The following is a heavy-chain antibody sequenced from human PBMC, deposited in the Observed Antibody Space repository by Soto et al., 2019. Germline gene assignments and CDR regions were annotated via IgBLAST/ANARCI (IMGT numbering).Heavy chain of an antibody. V-gene: IGHV1-69*13. CDR2: VIPIFGTA. D-gene: IGHD6-13*01. CDR1: GGTLSSYA. CDR3: ARQRGRDSSSFSSFSSTYYYYGMDV. Sequence: GALVKVSCKASGGTLSSYAISWVRQAPGQGLEWKGGVIPIFGTANYAQKFQGRVTITADESTSTAYMELSSLRSEDTAVYYCARQRGRDSSSFSSFSSTYYYYGMDVWGQGTTVTVSS. J-gene: IGHJ6*02.